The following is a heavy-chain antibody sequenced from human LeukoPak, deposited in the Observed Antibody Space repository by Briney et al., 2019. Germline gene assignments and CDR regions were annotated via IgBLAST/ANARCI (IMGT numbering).Heavy chain of an antibody. CDR1: GYTFTGYY. V-gene: IGHV1-2*02. CDR3: ARDDMEWEPTYYFDY. D-gene: IGHD1-26*01. J-gene: IGHJ4*02. CDR2: INPNSGGT. Sequence: ASVKVSCKASGYTFTGYYMHWVRQAPGQGLEWMGGINPNSGGTNYAQKFQGRVTMTRDTSISTAYMELSRLRSDGTAVYYCARDDMEWEPTYYFDYWGQGTLVTVSS.